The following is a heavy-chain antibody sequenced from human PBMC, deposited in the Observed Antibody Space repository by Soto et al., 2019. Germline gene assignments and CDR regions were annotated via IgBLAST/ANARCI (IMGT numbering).Heavy chain of an antibody. J-gene: IGHJ4*02. CDR2: IYYLGST. CDR1: GASMSEYF. CDR3: ARDGYDGSGSPYPAF. Sequence: SETLSLTCTVSGASMSEYFWSWIRQSPGKGLEWIGYIYYLGSTDYNPSLKSRVTISVDTSKGQFPLRLTSVTAADTAVYYCARDGYDGSGSPYPAFWGPGTQVTVS. V-gene: IGHV4-59*01. D-gene: IGHD3-10*01.